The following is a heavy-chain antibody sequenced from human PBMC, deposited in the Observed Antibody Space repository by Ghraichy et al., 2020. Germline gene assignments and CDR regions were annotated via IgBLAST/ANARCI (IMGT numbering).Heavy chain of an antibody. V-gene: IGHV3-30*02. CDR3: IYPPTFDY. CDR1: GFTFSSYG. Sequence: GESLNISCAASGFTFSSYGMHWVRQAPGKGLEWVAFIRYDGSNKYYADSVKGRFTISRDNSKNTLYLQMNSLRAEDTAVYYCIYPPTFDYWGQGTLVTVSS. J-gene: IGHJ4*02. CDR2: IRYDGSNK. D-gene: IGHD5-12*01.